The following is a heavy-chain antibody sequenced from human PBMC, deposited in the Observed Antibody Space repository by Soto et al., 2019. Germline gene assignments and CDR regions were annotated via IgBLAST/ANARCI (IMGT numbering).Heavy chain of an antibody. D-gene: IGHD2-21*01. CDR2: ISGSGGRP. CDR1: GFTFTTYT. Sequence: GGSLRLSCAASGFTFTTYTMSWVRQAPGKGLEWVSVISGSGGRPSYADSVKGRFTISRDNSKNMLYLQIDSLRDEDTALFFCAQDRGWGVVSPSHDSWGQGTLVTVSS. CDR3: AQDRGWGVVSPSHDS. V-gene: IGHV3-23*01. J-gene: IGHJ4*02.